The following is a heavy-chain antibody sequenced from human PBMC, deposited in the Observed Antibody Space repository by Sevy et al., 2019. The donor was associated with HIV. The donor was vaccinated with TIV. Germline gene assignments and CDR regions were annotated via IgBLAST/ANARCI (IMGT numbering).Heavy chain of an antibody. Sequence: GGSLRLSCAASGFTFSSYGMHWVRQAPGKGLEWVAFIRYDGSNKYYADSVKGRFTISRDNSKNTLYLQMNSLRAEDTVVYYCAKDRRRVGLRFLVSARYGMDVWGQGTTVTVSS. D-gene: IGHD3-3*01. V-gene: IGHV3-30*02. CDR1: GFTFSSYG. CDR2: IRYDGSNK. J-gene: IGHJ6*02. CDR3: AKDRRRVGLRFLVSARYGMDV.